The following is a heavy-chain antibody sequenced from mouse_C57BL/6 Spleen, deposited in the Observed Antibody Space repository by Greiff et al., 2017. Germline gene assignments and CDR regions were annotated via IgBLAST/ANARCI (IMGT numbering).Heavy chain of an antibody. J-gene: IGHJ4*01. CDR1: GYTFTSYW. CDR3: ALYYYGSSYNYAMDY. V-gene: IGHV1-69*01. Sequence: QVQLKQPGAELVMPGASVKLSCKASGYTFTSYWMHWVKQRPGQGLEWIGEIDPSDSYTNYNQKFKGKSTLTVDKSSSTAYMQLSSLTSEDSAVYYCALYYYGSSYNYAMDYWGQGTSVTVSS. D-gene: IGHD1-1*01. CDR2: IDPSDSYT.